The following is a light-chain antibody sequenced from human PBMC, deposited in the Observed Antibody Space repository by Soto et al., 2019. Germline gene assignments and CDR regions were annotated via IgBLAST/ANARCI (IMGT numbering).Light chain of an antibody. CDR1: QSVSSSY. CDR3: KQYGSSSIT. CDR2: GAS. V-gene: IGKV3-20*01. J-gene: IGKJ5*01. Sequence: TLSPLSLATLSGVPSQSVSSSYLAWYQQKPGQAPRLLIYGASSRATGIPARFSGSGSGTDFTLKISRVEPEDVAVYYCKQYGSSSITFGQGTRLEIK.